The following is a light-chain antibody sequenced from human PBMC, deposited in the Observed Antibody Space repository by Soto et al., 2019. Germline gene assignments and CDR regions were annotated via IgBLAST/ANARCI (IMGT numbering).Light chain of an antibody. V-gene: IGKV3-15*01. CDR3: QQYNNWPPYT. J-gene: IGKJ2*01. CDR2: GAS. CDR1: QSVSSN. Sequence: EIVMTQYPATLSVSPGERATLSCRASQSVSSNVAWYQQTPGQAPRLLIYGASTRATGIPARFSGSGSGTEFTLTISSLQSEDGAVYYCQQYNNWPPYTFGQGTKLEIK.